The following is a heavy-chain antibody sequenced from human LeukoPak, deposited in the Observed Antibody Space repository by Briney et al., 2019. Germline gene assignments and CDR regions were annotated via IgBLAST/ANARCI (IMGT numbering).Heavy chain of an antibody. CDR2: INPNSGGT. V-gene: IGHV1-2*02. CDR3: ARGYDGSGYYPMGY. CDR1: GYTFTGYY. J-gene: IGHJ4*02. Sequence: ASVKVSCKTSGYTFTGYYMHWVRQAPGQGLEWMGWINPNSGGTNYAQKFQGRVTMTRDTSISTAYMELSRLRSDDTAVYYCARGYDGSGYYPMGYWGQGTLVTVSS. D-gene: IGHD3-22*01.